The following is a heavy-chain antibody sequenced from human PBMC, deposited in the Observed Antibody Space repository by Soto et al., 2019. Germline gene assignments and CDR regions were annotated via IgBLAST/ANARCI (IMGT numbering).Heavy chain of an antibody. CDR1: GFTFNTYA. CDR3: AKGFIVVVTAIRPDDNFDV. Sequence: GGPLRLSPAAPGFTFNTYAINSVRQTPGKRLEWVASISGSGGTINYADSVKGRFTTSRDTSKNTLYLQMNSLSAEDTAVYYCAKGFIVVVTAIRPDDNFDVWGQGTMVTVSS. J-gene: IGHJ3*01. V-gene: IGHV3-23*01. D-gene: IGHD2-21*02. CDR2: ISGSGGTI.